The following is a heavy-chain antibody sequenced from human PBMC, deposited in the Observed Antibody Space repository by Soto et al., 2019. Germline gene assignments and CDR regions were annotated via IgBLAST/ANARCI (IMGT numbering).Heavy chain of an antibody. CDR3: AKDRVAAYSFGAQSFDI. Sequence: QAQLVESGGGVVQPGTSLRLSCAASGFNFGDFAMHWVRQAPGRGLEWVALISYVGSNEYYGEPVKGRFTISRDNSRNTLYLQMNSLRVEDTALYYCAKDRVAAYSFGAQSFDIWGRGTMVTVSS. D-gene: IGHD3-3*01. V-gene: IGHV3-30*18. CDR2: ISYVGSNE. J-gene: IGHJ3*02. CDR1: GFNFGDFA.